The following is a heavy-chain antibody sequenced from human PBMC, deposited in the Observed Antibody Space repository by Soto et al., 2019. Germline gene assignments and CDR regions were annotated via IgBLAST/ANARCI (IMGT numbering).Heavy chain of an antibody. Sequence: SETLSLTCTVSGGSISSSSYYWGWIRQPPGKGLEWIGSIYYSGSTYYNPSLKSRVTISVDTSKNQFSLKLSSVTAADTAVYYCARHTHYYDSSGFQGWGQGTLVTVSS. CDR1: GGSISSSSYY. V-gene: IGHV4-39*01. CDR3: ARHTHYYDSSGFQG. D-gene: IGHD3-22*01. CDR2: IYYSGST. J-gene: IGHJ4*02.